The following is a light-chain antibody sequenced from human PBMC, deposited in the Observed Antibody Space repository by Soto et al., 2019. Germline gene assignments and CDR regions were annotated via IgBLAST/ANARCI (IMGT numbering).Light chain of an antibody. CDR1: SSNIGTPYD. J-gene: IGLJ2*01. V-gene: IGLV1-40*01. Sequence: QSVLTQPPSVSGAPGQRVTISCTGSSSNIGTPYDVHWYQQLPGTAPKLLIYGNSKRPSGVPDRFSGSKSGTSASLAITGLQAEDEADYYCQSYDSSLSGYVIFGGGTKVTVL. CDR3: QSYDSSLSGYVI. CDR2: GNS.